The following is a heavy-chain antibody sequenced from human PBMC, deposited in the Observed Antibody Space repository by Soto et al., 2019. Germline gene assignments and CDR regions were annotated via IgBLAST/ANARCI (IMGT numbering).Heavy chain of an antibody. V-gene: IGHV5-10-1*01. J-gene: IGHJ4*02. CDR2: IDPSDSYT. CDR1: GYSFTSYW. D-gene: IGHD3-9*01. CDR3: ARLDARDILTGYYPIDY. Sequence: GASLKISCKGSGYSFTSYWIGWVRQMPGKGLEWMGSIDPSDSYTNYSPSFQGHVTISADKSISTAYLQWSSLKASDTAMYYCARLDARDILTGYYPIDYWGQGTLVTVSS.